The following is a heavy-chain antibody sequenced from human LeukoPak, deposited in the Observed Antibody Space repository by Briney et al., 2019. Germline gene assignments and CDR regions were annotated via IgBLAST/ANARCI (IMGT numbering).Heavy chain of an antibody. V-gene: IGHV4-31*03. CDR2: IYYSGST. Sequence: SQTLSLTCTVSGGSISSGGYYWSWIRQHPGKGLEWIRYIYYSGSTYYNPSLKSRVTISVDTSKNQFSLKLSSVTAADTAVYYCARDAYYDSSGYLFDYWGQGTLVTVSS. CDR3: ARDAYYDSSGYLFDY. J-gene: IGHJ4*02. CDR1: GGSISSGGYY. D-gene: IGHD3-22*01.